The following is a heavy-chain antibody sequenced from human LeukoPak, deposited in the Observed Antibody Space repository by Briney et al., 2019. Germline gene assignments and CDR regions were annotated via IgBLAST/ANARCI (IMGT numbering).Heavy chain of an antibody. J-gene: IGHJ5*02. CDR2: ISSSSSYI. CDR1: GFTFSSYS. Sequence: GGSLRLSCAASGFTFSSYSMNWVRQAPGKGLEWVSSISSSSSYIYYADSVKGRFTISRDNAKNSLYLQMNSLRAEDTAGYYCARAVMVAVAGHGGWSDPWGQGTLVTVSS. CDR3: ARAVMVAVAGHGGWSDP. D-gene: IGHD6-19*01. V-gene: IGHV3-21*01.